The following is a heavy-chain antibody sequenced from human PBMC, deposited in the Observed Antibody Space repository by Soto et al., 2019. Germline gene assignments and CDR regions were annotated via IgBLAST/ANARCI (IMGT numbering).Heavy chain of an antibody. CDR1: GFTFSSYA. CDR2: ISYDGSNK. D-gene: IGHD1-26*01. J-gene: IGHJ3*02. CDR3: ARDDGNGIWDAFDI. Sequence: GGSLRLSCAASGFTFSSYAMHWVRQAPGKGLEWVAVISYDGSNKYYADSVKGRFTTSRDNSKNTLYLQMNSLRAEDTAVYYCARDDGNGIWDAFDIWGQGTMVTVSS. V-gene: IGHV3-30-3*01.